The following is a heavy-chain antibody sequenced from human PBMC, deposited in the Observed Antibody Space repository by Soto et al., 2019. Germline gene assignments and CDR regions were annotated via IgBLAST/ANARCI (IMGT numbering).Heavy chain of an antibody. Sequence: QVQLDQSGPEVKKSGSSVKVSCKASGGAFGTFAISWLRQAPGQGLEWMGGIIPIYGTPHYAQIFKGRVTISADASTDTDYMEVTSLTSADTAVYYCASQDPPRDRYCSSYSCYDGWFESWGQGTLVTVST. V-gene: IGHV1-69*01. CDR3: ASQDPPRDRYCSSYSCYDGWFES. CDR1: GGAFGTFA. J-gene: IGHJ5*01. CDR2: IIPIYGTP. D-gene: IGHD2-2*01.